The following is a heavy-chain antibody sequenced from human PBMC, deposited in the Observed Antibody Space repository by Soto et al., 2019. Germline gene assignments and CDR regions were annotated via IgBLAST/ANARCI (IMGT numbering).Heavy chain of an antibody. CDR1: GGSIRSGDNY. Sequence: LSLACTVSGGSIRSGDNYWSWIRQTPGKGLEWIGYIYYRGSTYYNQSLKSRVTISVDTSMNQFSLTLTSVTAADTAVYYCARDRYNRNDRVAAFALWGQGTMVTVS. D-gene: IGHD1-1*01. V-gene: IGHV4-30-4*01. J-gene: IGHJ3*01. CDR3: ARDRYNRNDRVAAFAL. CDR2: IYYRGST.